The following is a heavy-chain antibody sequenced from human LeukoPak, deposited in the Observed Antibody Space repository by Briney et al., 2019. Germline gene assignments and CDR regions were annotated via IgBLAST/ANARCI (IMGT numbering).Heavy chain of an antibody. CDR2: IGTAGDP. CDR1: GFTFSSYD. J-gene: IGHJ6*02. V-gene: IGHV3-13*05. CDR3: ARAKAVAGDYYYGMDV. Sequence: GGSLRLSCAASGFTFSSYDMHWVRQAPGKGLEWVSAIGTAGDPYYPGSVKGRFAISRENAKNSLYLQMNSLRAGDTAVYYCARAKAVAGDYYYGMDVWGQGTTVTVSS. D-gene: IGHD6-19*01.